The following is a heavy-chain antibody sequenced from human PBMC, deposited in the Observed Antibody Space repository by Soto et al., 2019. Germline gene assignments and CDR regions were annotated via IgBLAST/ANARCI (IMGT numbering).Heavy chain of an antibody. Sequence: PGGSLRLSCAASGFTFSSHPMNWVRQAPGKGLEWISYITSTSSTKNYADSVKGRFTISRDNANNSLYLQMNSLRDEDTAVYYCARRITMVRGPYYYYAMDVWGQGTTVTVSS. D-gene: IGHD3-10*01. V-gene: IGHV3-48*02. J-gene: IGHJ6*02. CDR1: GFTFSSHP. CDR2: ITSTSSTK. CDR3: ARRITMVRGPYYYYAMDV.